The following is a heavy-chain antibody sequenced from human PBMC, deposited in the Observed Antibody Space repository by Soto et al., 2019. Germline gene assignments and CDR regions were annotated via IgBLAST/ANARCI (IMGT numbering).Heavy chain of an antibody. CDR3: VTSRVSIAVAGETEYYFDY. Sequence: ASVKVSCKASGYTFTGYYIHWVRQAPGQGLEWMGWVNPNSGGTNYAQKFQDWVTMTRDTSISTAYMELSRLRSDDTAVYYCVTSRVSIAVAGETEYYFDYWGQGTLVTVS. CDR2: VNPNSGGT. V-gene: IGHV1-2*04. D-gene: IGHD6-19*01. J-gene: IGHJ4*02. CDR1: GYTFTGYY.